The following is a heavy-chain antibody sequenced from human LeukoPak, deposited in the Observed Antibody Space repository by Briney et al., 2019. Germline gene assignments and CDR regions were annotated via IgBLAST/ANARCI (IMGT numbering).Heavy chain of an antibody. V-gene: IGHV3-23*01. CDR1: GFTFSSYA. Sequence: GGSLRLSCAASGFTFSSYAMSWVRQAPGKGLEWVSTITGSGDNTYYTDSVKGRFTISRDNSKNTLYLQMNSLRAEDTAVYYCARDLYYDILTGSKDYYYYYGMDVWGQGTTVTVSS. CDR3: ARDLYYDILTGSKDYYYYYGMDV. CDR2: ITGSGDNT. D-gene: IGHD3-9*01. J-gene: IGHJ6*02.